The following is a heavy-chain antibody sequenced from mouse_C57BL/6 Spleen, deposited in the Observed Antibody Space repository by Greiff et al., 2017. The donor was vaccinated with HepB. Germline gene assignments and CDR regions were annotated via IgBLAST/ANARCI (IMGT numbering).Heavy chain of an antibody. CDR2: IYPGGGYT. CDR1: GYTFTNYW. CDR3: ATLITTKGYYFDY. V-gene: IGHV1-63*01. D-gene: IGHD1-2*01. Sequence: VQLQQSGAELVRPGTSVKMSCKASGYTFTNYWIGWAKQRPGHGLEWIGDIYPGGGYTNYNEKFKGKATLTADKSSSTAYMQFGSLTSEDSAIYYCATLITTKGYYFDYWGQGTTLTVSS. J-gene: IGHJ2*01.